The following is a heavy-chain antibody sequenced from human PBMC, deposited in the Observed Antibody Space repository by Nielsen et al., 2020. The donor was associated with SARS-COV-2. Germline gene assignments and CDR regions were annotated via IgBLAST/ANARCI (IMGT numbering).Heavy chain of an antibody. Sequence: GGSLRLSCAASGFIFANYGIHWVRQVAGRGLEWVAIVSRDGSDTFYVDSVKGRFTISRDNSKNTVYLQMNSLRAEDTAVYYCAPHNGVVVVVSLGPIRRGTDAWGQGTTVSVSS. V-gene: IGHV3-33*08. D-gene: IGHD2-15*01. CDR3: APHNGVVVVVSLGPIRRGTDA. CDR2: VSRDGSDT. J-gene: IGHJ6*02. CDR1: GFIFANYG.